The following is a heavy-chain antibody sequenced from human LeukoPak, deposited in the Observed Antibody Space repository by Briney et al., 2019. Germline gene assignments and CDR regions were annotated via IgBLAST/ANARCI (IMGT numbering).Heavy chain of an antibody. CDR3: ARGAPLKRIIMVRGDANVFDI. Sequence: SVKVSCKASGGTFCSYATSWVRQAPGQALEWMGGIIPIFGTANYAQKFQGRVTITADESTSTAYMELSSLRSEDTAVYYCARGAPLKRIIMVRGDANVFDIWGQGTMVTVSS. CDR1: GGTFCSYA. CDR2: IIPIFGTA. V-gene: IGHV1-69*13. J-gene: IGHJ3*02. D-gene: IGHD3-10*01.